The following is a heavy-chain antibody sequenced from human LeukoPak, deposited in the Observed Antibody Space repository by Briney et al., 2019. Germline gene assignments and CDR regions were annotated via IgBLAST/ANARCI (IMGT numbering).Heavy chain of an antibody. CDR3: AREGSTTDAFDI. CDR1: GGTFSSYA. J-gene: IGHJ3*02. CDR2: IIPIFGTA. Sequence: SVKVSCKASGGTFSSYAISWVRQAPGQGLEWMGGIIPIFGTANYAQKFQGRVTITTDESTSTAYMELSSLKSEDTAVYYCAREGSTTDAFDIWGQGTMVTVSS. V-gene: IGHV1-69*05. D-gene: IGHD4-11*01.